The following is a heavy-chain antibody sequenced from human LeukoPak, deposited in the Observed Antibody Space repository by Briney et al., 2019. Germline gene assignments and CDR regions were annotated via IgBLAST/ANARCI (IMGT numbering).Heavy chain of an antibody. CDR3: AKRHQYDILTVSYYYGMDV. D-gene: IGHD3-9*01. J-gene: IGHJ6*02. CDR2: IYYSGST. Sequence: SETLSLTCTVSGGSISSSSYYWGWIRQPPGKGLEWIGSIYYSGSTYYNPSLKSRVTISVDTSKNQFSLKLSSVTAADTAVYFFAKRHQYDILTVSYYYGMDVWGQGTTVTVSS. CDR1: GGSISSSSYY. V-gene: IGHV4-39*01.